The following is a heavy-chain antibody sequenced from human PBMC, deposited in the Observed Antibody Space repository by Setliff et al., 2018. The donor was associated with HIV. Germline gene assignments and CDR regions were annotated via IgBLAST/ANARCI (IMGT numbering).Heavy chain of an antibody. CDR3: AKMGATWFDP. D-gene: IGHD1-26*01. CDR2: VNNDETIT. Sequence: GGSLRLSCEAPDFNFRTFWMHWVRQVPGKGLMWVSHVNNDETITNYADSVKGRFTISRDNAKNSLYLQMNRLRAEDTAVYYCAKMGATWFDPWGQGTLVTVSS. V-gene: IGHV3-74*01. J-gene: IGHJ5*02. CDR1: DFNFRTFW.